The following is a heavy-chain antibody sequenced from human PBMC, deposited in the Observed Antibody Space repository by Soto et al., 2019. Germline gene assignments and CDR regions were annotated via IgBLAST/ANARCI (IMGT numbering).Heavy chain of an antibody. CDR1: GFTFGDYA. J-gene: IGHJ6*02. D-gene: IGHD1-1*01. Sequence: PGGSLRLSCTTSGFTFGDYAMSWSRQAPGKGLEWVGVIRSKAYGGTTDYAASVKGRFTISRDDSKSIAYLQMNSLKSEDTGVYYCTMSTDPSRPAYNGIGDWGHGTTVAVP. V-gene: IGHV3-49*03. CDR3: TMSTDPSRPAYNGIGD. CDR2: IRSKAYGGTT.